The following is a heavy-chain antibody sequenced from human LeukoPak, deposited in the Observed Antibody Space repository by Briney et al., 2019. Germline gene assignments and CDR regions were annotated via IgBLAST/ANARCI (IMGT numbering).Heavy chain of an antibody. V-gene: IGHV3-23*01. CDR2: INSSGSKT. CDR3: AKDRAGGSNFDY. D-gene: IGHD6-13*01. CDR1: GFTFSSYA. Sequence: GGSLRLSCAASGFTFSSYAMSWVRQAPGKGPEWISGINSSGSKTYYADSVKGRFTISRDNSKNTLNLQMNSLRAEDTAVYFCAKDRAGGSNFDYWGQGTLVTVSS. J-gene: IGHJ4*02.